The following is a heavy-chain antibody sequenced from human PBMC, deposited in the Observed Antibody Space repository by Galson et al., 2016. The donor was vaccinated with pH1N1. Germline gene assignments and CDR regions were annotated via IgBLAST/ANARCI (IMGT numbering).Heavy chain of an antibody. V-gene: IGHV1-69*13. CDR1: GGTFSSYA. CDR3: ARSRGYSYGSYYFDN. D-gene: IGHD5-18*01. J-gene: IGHJ4*02. Sequence: SVKVSCKASGGTFSSYAVSWVRQAPGQGLEWGGGIIGMFGTTTYAQKLQGRVTITAEELTSSSYMELTSLTSEDAALYYCARSRGYSYGSYYFDNWGQGTLVTVSS. CDR2: IIGMFGTT.